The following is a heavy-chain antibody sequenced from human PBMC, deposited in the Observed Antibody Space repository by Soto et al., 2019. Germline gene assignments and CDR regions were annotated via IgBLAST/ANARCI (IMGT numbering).Heavy chain of an antibody. CDR2: INPNSGGT. CDR3: ARGDFDRSGNYNAGWFAP. CDR1: GYTFTAYY. J-gene: IGHJ5*02. D-gene: IGHD3-22*01. V-gene: IGHV1-2*02. Sequence: QVQLVQYGAEVKKPGASVKVSCKASGYTFTAYYMHWLRQAPGQGLEWMGWINPNSGGTNYAQRFQGRVTVTNDTSISTTYMELSSLGSDDTAVYYCARGDFDRSGNYNAGWFAPWGQGTLVTVSS.